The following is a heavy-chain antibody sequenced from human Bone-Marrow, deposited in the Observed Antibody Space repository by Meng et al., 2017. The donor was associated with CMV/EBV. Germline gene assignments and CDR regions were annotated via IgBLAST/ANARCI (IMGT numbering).Heavy chain of an antibody. J-gene: IGHJ4*02. V-gene: IGHV4-39*07. D-gene: IGHD3-3*01. CDR1: DVSISNTSFF. Sequence: SETLSLTCTVSDVSISNTSFFWGWIRQPPGKGLEWIGSIYYSGSTYYNPSLKSRVTISVDTSKNQFSLKLSSVTAADTAVYYCAREAIFGVVTDYYFDYWGQGTLVTVSS. CDR3: AREAIFGVVTDYYFDY. CDR2: IYYSGST.